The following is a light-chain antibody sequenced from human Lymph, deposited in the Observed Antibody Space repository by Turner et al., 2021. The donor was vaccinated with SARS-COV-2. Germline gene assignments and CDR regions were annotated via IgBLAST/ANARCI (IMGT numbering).Light chain of an antibody. CDR3: QQYDNLPLT. J-gene: IGKJ4*01. V-gene: IGKV1-33*01. Sequence: DIQMTQSPSSLSASVGDRVTITCQASQYITNYLNWYQQKPGKAPKLLIYDASNLETGVPSRFSGSGSGTDFTFTISSLQTEDIATYYCQQYDNLPLTFGGGTKVEIK. CDR2: DAS. CDR1: QYITNY.